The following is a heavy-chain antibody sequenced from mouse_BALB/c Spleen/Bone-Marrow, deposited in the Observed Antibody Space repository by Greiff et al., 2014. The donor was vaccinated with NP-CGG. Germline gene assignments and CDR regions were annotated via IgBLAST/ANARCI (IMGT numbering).Heavy chain of an antibody. CDR1: GYEFSSYW. Sequence: QVQLKESGAEPVRPGSSVKISCKASGYEFSSYWMNWVKQRPGQGLEWIGQIYPGDGDTNYNGKFKGKATLTADKSSSTAYMQVSSLTSEDSAVYFCARVYYGNLDYWGQGTSVTVSS. V-gene: IGHV1-80*01. CDR3: ARVYYGNLDY. CDR2: IYPGDGDT. J-gene: IGHJ4*01. D-gene: IGHD2-1*01.